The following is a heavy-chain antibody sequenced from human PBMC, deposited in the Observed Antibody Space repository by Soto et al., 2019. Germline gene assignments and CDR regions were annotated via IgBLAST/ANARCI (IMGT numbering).Heavy chain of an antibody. CDR2: ISSSSSYI. CDR3: ARGCQYQLLYGGEDNWFDP. CDR1: GFTFSSYS. J-gene: IGHJ5*02. V-gene: IGHV3-21*01. D-gene: IGHD2-2*02. Sequence: GGSLRLSCAAPGFTFSSYSMNWVRQAPGKGLEWVSSISSSSSYIYYADSVKGRFTISRDNAKNSLYLQMNSLRAEDTAVYYCARGCQYQLLYGGEDNWFDPWGQGTLVTVSS.